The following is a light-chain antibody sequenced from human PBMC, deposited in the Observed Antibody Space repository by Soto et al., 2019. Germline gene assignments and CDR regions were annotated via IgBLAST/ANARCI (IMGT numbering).Light chain of an antibody. CDR3: MQGTHWPIT. Sequence: MVMTQSPLSLPVTLGQPASISCRSNQSLVHSDGIAYFSWFQQRPGRSPRRLIYKVSNRDSGVPARFSGSGSGTDFALKISRVEAEDVGVYYCMQGTHWPITFGQGTRLEIK. J-gene: IGKJ5*01. CDR2: KVS. V-gene: IGKV2-30*02. CDR1: QSLVHSDGIAY.